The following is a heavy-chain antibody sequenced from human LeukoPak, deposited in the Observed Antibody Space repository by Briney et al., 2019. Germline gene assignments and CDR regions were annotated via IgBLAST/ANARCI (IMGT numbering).Heavy chain of an antibody. V-gene: IGHV4-59*01. J-gene: IGHJ5*02. CDR2: IHYSGNT. CDR3: ARDIPADL. Sequence: SETLSFTCTVSGGSISGFYWSWIRQPPGKGLEWIGYIHYSGNTNYNPSLKSRVNISLDTSENQFSLGLSSVTAADTAVYFCARDIPADLWGQGTRLTVSS. CDR1: GGSISGFY.